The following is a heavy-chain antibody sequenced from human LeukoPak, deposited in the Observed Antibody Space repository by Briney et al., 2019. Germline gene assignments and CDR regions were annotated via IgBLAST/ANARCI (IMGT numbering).Heavy chain of an antibody. CDR2: VHFDGTTK. D-gene: IGHD2-2*03. V-gene: IGHV3-30*02. J-gene: IGHJ4*02. CDR3: AKDQCTRTRCDGYPGH. Sequence: GGSLRLPCAASGLTFSSYGMHWVRQAPGKGLEWVAFVHFDGTTKYSGDSVKGRFTVSRDNSKDILYLQMDSLRPEDTAVYYCAKDQCTRTRCDGYPGHWGQGTLVAVSS. CDR1: GLTFSSYG.